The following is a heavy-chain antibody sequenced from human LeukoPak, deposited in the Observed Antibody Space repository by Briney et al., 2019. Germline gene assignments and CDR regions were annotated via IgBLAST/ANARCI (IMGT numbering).Heavy chain of an antibody. CDR3: TTKTNVGVTGSDY. D-gene: IGHD2-21*02. J-gene: IGHJ4*02. CDR1: GFTLSDAW. V-gene: IGHV3-15*01. Sequence: GGSLRLSCAASGFTLSDAWMSWVRQAPGKGLEWVGLIKRKTDGGTTDFATPVKGRFSISGDDSKNTLYLQMNSLNTEDTAVYYCTTKTNVGVTGSDYWGQGTLVTVSS. CDR2: IKRKTDGGTT.